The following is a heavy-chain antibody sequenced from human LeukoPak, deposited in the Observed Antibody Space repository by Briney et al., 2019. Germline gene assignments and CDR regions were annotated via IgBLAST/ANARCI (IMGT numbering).Heavy chain of an antibody. J-gene: IGHJ4*02. CDR1: GFTVSSNY. Sequence: GGSLRFSCAASGFTVSSNYISWVRQAPGKGLEWVSVIYSGGSTYYADSVKGRFTISRDNSKNTLYLQMNSLRAEDTAVYYCARTAAEGRGYYYWGQGTLVTVSS. D-gene: IGHD3-22*01. V-gene: IGHV3-66*01. CDR2: IYSGGST. CDR3: ARTAAEGRGYYY.